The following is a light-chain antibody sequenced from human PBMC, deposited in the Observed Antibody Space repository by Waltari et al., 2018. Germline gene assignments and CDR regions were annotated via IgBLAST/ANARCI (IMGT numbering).Light chain of an antibody. V-gene: IGKV1-33*01. CDR2: RAS. CDR1: QGISNW. J-gene: IGKJ3*01. CDR3: QQHDNSPFT. Sequence: DIQMTQSPSSLSASVGDRVTITCRASQGISNWLAWYQQKPGKAPKLLIYRASNLETGVPSRFSVSVSGTDFTLTISSLQPEDIATYYCQQHDNSPFTFGPGTKLDIK.